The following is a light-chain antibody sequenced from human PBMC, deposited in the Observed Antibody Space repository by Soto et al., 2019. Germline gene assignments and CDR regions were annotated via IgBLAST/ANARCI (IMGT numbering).Light chain of an antibody. V-gene: IGLV2-11*01. CDR2: DVT. J-gene: IGLJ1*01. Sequence: QSALAQPRSVSGSPGQSVTISCTGTTNDVGNYNYVSWYQQHPSKAPKLMIYDVTKRPSGVPDRFSGSKSGNTASLTISGLQAEDEADYYCSSYTSSSPYVFGTGTKVTVL. CDR3: SSYTSSSPYV. CDR1: TNDVGNYNY.